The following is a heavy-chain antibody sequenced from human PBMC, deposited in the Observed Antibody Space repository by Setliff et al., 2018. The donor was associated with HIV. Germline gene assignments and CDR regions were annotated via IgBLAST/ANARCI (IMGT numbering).Heavy chain of an antibody. CDR3: ARDRALRSYFDP. CDR2: IHNSGTT. D-gene: IGHD3-10*01. J-gene: IGHJ5*02. CDR1: GGPTTSGAYY. V-gene: IGHV4-31*03. Sequence: SETLSLTCTVSGGPTTSGAYYWTWIRQVPGKGLEWIGYIHNSGTTYYKSSLKRRLTISLDPSKNPFSLKLSSVTAADTAVYYCARDRALRSYFDPWGPGTLVTVSS.